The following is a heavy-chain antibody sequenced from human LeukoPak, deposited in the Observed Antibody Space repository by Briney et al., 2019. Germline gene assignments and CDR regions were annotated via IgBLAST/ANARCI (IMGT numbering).Heavy chain of an antibody. V-gene: IGHV4-59*01. CDR3: AAGTYYDFWSGYSPKGLGD. Sequence: SETLSLTCTVSGGSISSYYWSWIRQPPGKGLEWIGYIYYSGSTNYNPSLKSRVTISVDTSKNQFSLKLSSVTAADTAVYYCAAGTYYDFWSGYSPKGLGDWGQGTLVTVSS. CDR1: GGSISSYY. CDR2: IYYSGST. J-gene: IGHJ4*02. D-gene: IGHD3-3*01.